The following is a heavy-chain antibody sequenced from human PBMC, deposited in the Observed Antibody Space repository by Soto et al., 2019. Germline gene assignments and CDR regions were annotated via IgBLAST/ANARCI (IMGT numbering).Heavy chain of an antibody. Sequence: ASVKVSCKASGYTFTDYAIQWVRQAPGQRLEWMGLINAGNGNTKYSQKFQGRVTITRDTSASTAYIELSSLRSEDTAVYYCAREPDFWIGYSFDYWRQGTLVTVSS. CDR1: GYTFTDYA. CDR3: AREPDFWIGYSFDY. D-gene: IGHD3-3*01. CDR2: INAGNGNT. V-gene: IGHV1-3*01. J-gene: IGHJ4*02.